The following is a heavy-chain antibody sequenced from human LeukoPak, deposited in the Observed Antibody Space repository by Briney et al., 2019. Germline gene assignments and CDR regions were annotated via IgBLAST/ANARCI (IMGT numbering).Heavy chain of an antibody. J-gene: IGHJ6*03. V-gene: IGHV4-59*01. Sequence: SQTLSLTCAVSGGSISSYYWSWIRQPPGKGLEWIGYIYYSGSTNYNPSLKSRVTISVDTSKNQFSLKVSSVTAADTAVYYCARVFDSGSQAYFYYMDVWGKGTTVTISS. CDR3: ARVFDSGSQAYFYYMDV. CDR2: IYYSGST. D-gene: IGHD3-10*01. CDR1: GGSISSYY.